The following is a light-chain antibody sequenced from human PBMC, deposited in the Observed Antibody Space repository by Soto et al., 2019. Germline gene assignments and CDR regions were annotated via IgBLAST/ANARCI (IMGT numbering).Light chain of an antibody. J-gene: IGKJ2*01. CDR2: DVS. Sequence: AIQLTQSPSSLPASVGDRVTITCRASQGISSALTWYQQKAGKAPKLLIYDVSSLESGVPSRFSGSGSGTDFTLTISSLQPEDFAVYYCQHFNSFPYTFGQGTKLEIK. V-gene: IGKV1-13*02. CDR1: QGISSA. CDR3: QHFNSFPYT.